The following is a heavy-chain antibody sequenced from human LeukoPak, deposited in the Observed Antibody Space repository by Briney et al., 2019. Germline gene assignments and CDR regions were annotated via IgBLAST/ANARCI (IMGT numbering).Heavy chain of an antibody. V-gene: IGHV1-8*01. Sequence: ASVKVSCKASGYTFTSYDINWVRQATGQGLEWMGWMNPNSGNTGYAQKFQGRVTMTTDTSTSTACMELRSLRSDDTAVYYCARDTDYYDSSGYYYPALPDYWGQGTLVTVSS. CDR1: GYTFTSYD. CDR3: ARDTDYYDSSGYYYPALPDY. J-gene: IGHJ4*02. D-gene: IGHD3-22*01. CDR2: MNPNSGNT.